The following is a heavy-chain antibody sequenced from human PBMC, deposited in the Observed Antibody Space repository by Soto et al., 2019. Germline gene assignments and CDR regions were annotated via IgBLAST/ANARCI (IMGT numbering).Heavy chain of an antibody. D-gene: IGHD6-13*01. CDR1: GLTFSGYA. CDR2: ISGGGGST. Sequence: EVQLLESGGGLVQPGGSLRLSCAASGLTFSGYAMSWVRQAPGKGLEWVSAISGGGGSTYYADSVKGRFTISRDNSKNTLYLQMNSLRAEDTAVYYCAKDHPIWLLAAAGTFDYWGQGTLVTVSS. J-gene: IGHJ4*02. V-gene: IGHV3-23*01. CDR3: AKDHPIWLLAAAGTFDY.